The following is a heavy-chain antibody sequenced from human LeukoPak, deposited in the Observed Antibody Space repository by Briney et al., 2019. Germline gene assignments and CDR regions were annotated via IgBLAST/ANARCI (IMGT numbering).Heavy chain of an antibody. J-gene: IGHJ6*03. CDR1: GGTFSSYA. CDR3: ARADSYGHYYYYMDV. CDR2: IIPIFGTA. D-gene: IGHD5-18*01. V-gene: IGHV1-69*13. Sequence: ASVKRSCKASGGTFSSYAISWVRQAPGQGLEWMGGIIPIFGTANYAQKFQGRVTITADESTSTAYMELSSLRSEDTAVYYCARADSYGHYYYYMDVWGKGTTVTVSS.